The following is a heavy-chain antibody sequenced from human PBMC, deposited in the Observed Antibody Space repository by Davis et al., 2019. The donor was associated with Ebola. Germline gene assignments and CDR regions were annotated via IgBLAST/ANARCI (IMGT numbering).Heavy chain of an antibody. V-gene: IGHV3-33*01. CDR2: IWYDGSNK. CDR1: GFTFSSYG. CDR3: ASGGYSYGDYYYYGMDV. D-gene: IGHD5-18*01. J-gene: IGHJ6*02. Sequence: PGGSLRLSCAASGFTFSSYGMHWVRQAPGKGLEWVAVIWYDGSNKYYADSVKGRFTISRDNSKNTLYLQMNSLRAEDTAVYYCASGGYSYGDYYYYGMDVWGQGTTVTVSS.